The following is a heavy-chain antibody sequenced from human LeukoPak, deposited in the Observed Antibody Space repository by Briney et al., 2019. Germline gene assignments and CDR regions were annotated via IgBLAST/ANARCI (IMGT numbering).Heavy chain of an antibody. J-gene: IGHJ4*02. V-gene: IGHV3-48*01. CDR1: GDSFISHT. D-gene: IGHD4-11*01. Sequence: GGSLRLSCAGSGDSFISHTMIWVRQAPGKGLEWISYVGYSGSPIYYADSVKGRFGISRDDAKTSLYLHMNSLRAEDTAFYYCAREYDSRARFDSWGQGILVTVSS. CDR2: VGYSGSPI. CDR3: AREYDSRARFDS.